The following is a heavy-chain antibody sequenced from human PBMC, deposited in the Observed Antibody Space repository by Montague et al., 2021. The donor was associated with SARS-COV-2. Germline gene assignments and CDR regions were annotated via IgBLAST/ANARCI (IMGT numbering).Heavy chain of an antibody. V-gene: IGHV4-59*01. CDR3: ARGSHYYDSSGYYFDY. CDR2: IYYSGST. Sequence: SETLSLTCTVSGGSISSYYWSWIRQPPGKGLEWIGYIYYSGSTNXNPSLKSRVTISVDTSKNQFSLKLSSVTAADTAVYYCARGSHYYDSSGYYFDYWGQGTLVTVPS. J-gene: IGHJ4*02. D-gene: IGHD3-22*01. CDR1: GGSISSYY.